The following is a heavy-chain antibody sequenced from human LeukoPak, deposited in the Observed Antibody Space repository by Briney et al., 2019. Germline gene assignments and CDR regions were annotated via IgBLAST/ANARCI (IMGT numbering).Heavy chain of an antibody. Sequence: GGSLRLSCAASGFTFSTYGIHWVRQAPGKGLEWVAFIRYDGSDKFYADSVKGRFTISRDNSKNTLYLQMNSLRAEDTAVYYCARGMDYYDSSGYYVAWGQGTLVTVSS. J-gene: IGHJ5*02. CDR3: ARGMDYYDSSGYYVA. CDR1: GFTFSTYG. V-gene: IGHV3-30*02. CDR2: IRYDGSDK. D-gene: IGHD3-22*01.